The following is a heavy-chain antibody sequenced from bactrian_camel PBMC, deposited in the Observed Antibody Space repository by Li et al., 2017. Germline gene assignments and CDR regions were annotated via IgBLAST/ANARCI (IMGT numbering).Heavy chain of an antibody. CDR3: AADPGIYRATISPYLYRY. CDR2: IYTNGDTT. J-gene: IGHJ4*01. Sequence: HVQLVESGGGSVQAGGPLRLSCTASGYTYSINCMGWFRQAPGKEREGVATIYTNGDTTTYADSVKGRFTISQDNAKNTVYLQMNSLKPEDTAMYYCAADPGIYRATISPYLYRYWGQGTQVTVS. D-gene: IGHD4*01. CDR1: GYTYSINC. V-gene: IGHV3S53*01.